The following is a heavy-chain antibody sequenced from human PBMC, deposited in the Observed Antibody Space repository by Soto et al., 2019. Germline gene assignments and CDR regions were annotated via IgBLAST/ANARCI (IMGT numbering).Heavy chain of an antibody. CDR3: ARDLLVVVAAHTNQMSFDI. CDR2: TYYRSKWYN. Sequence: SQTLSLTCAISGDSVTSNSSAWNWIRQSPSRGLEWLGRTYYRSKWYNDYAVSVKSRITINPDTSKNQFSLQLNSVTPEDTAVYYCARDLLVVVAAHTNQMSFDIWGQGTMVTVSS. CDR1: GDSVTSNSSA. V-gene: IGHV6-1*01. J-gene: IGHJ3*02. D-gene: IGHD2-15*01.